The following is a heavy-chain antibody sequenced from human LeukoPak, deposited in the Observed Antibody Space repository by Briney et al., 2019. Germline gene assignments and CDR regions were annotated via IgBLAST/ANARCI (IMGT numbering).Heavy chain of an antibody. D-gene: IGHD3-9*01. J-gene: IGHJ6*02. V-gene: IGHV3-53*01. Sequence: PGGSLRLSCAASGFTVSSNYMSWVRQAPGKGLEWVSVIYSGGSTYYADSVKGRFTISRDNSKNTLYLQMNSLRAEDTAVYYCAKDSRYDILTGYYIHYYYYYGMDVWGQGTTVTVSS. CDR1: GFTVSSNY. CDR3: AKDSRYDILTGYYIHYYYYYGMDV. CDR2: IYSGGST.